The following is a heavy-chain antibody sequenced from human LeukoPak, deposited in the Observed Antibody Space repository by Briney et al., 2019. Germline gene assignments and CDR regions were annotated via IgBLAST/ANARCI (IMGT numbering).Heavy chain of an antibody. CDR2: ISGSADGT. Sequence: GGSLRLSCAASGFTFRTYTMNWIRQAPREGLQWVSAISGSADGTYYSDSVKGRFTISRDNSNNTLYLQMHSLRVEDTAIYYCARDPSSLSMDVWGKGTTVTVSS. CDR1: GFTFRTYT. V-gene: IGHV3-23*01. J-gene: IGHJ6*04. CDR3: ARDPSSLSMDV.